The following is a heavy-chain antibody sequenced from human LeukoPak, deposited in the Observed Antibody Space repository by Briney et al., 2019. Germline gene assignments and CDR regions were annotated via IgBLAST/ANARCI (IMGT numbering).Heavy chain of an antibody. CDR3: ARGDSSWTDAFDI. D-gene: IGHD6-13*01. Sequence: ASVKVSCKASGGTFSSYAISWVRQAPGQGLEWMGGIIPIFGTANYAQKFQGRVTITADESTSTAYMELSSLRSEDTAVYYCARGDSSWTDAFDIWGQGTMLTVSS. J-gene: IGHJ3*02. CDR1: GGTFSSYA. CDR2: IIPIFGTA. V-gene: IGHV1-69*13.